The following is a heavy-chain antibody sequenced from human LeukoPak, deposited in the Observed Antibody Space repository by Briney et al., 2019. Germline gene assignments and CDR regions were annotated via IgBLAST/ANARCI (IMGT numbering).Heavy chain of an antibody. J-gene: IGHJ4*02. V-gene: IGHV3-23*01. CDR2: ISGSGGST. CDR1: GYSFSTYA. Sequence: PGGSLRLSCAASGYSFSTYAMSWVRQAPGKGLEGVSTISGSGGSTFYAESVKGRFTITRDNSKNTLYLQVNSLRVEDTAIYYCATTSRTIGYWGQGTLVTVSS. CDR3: ATTSRTIGY. D-gene: IGHD1-14*01.